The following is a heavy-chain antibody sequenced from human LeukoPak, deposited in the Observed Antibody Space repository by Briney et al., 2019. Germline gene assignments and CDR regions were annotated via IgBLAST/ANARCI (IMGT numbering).Heavy chain of an antibody. CDR2: IYSGGST. J-gene: IGHJ6*03. Sequence: GGSLRLSCVASGFTVSSNYMSWVRQAPGKGLEWVSVIYSGGSTYYAGSVKGRFTISRDNSKNTLYLQMNSLRAEDTAVYYCARNREYMDVWGKGTTVTISS. D-gene: IGHD1-14*01. V-gene: IGHV3-66*01. CDR3: ARNREYMDV. CDR1: GFTVSSNY.